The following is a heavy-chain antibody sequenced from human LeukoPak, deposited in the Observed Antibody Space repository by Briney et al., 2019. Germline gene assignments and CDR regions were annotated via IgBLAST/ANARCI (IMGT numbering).Heavy chain of an antibody. J-gene: IGHJ4*02. CDR2: ISGSGGTT. CDR3: AKEKLRYYDY. CDR1: GFTFRTYV. Sequence: PGGSLRLSCEASGFTFRTYVMSWVRKAPAKGLECVSSISGSGGTTYYADSVKGRFTISRDNTKNTVYLQMSSLTVEDTAIYYCAKEKLRYYDYWGQGALVTVSS. V-gene: IGHV3-23*01. D-gene: IGHD3-16*01.